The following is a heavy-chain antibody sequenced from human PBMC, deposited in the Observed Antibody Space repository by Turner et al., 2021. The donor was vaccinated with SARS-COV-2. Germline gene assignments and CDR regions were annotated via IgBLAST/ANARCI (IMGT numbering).Heavy chain of an antibody. CDR3: ARGTYYYDISAYRNDAFDI. CDR2: INPNSGDT. D-gene: IGHD3-22*01. J-gene: IGHJ3*02. CDR1: AYTLTGYY. Sequence: QVHLVPSGLEGTKPGASVKVFCKASAYTLTGYYMHWVRQPPGQGLEWMGWINPNSGDTNNAKKVQGRDTMTRDTSISTAYMELSRMRSDDTAVYYCARGTYYYDISAYRNDAFDIWGQGTMVTVSS. V-gene: IGHV1-2*02.